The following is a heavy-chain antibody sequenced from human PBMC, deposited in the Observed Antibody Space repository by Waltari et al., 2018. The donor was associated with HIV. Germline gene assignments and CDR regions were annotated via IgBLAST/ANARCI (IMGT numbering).Heavy chain of an antibody. D-gene: IGHD1-1*01. Sequence: EVRLVQSGGGLVKPGESLTLSCTASGFNFNLFSMTWVRLAPGKGREWVSSISRGSAYPYYSDAVKGRFTVSRDNAKNSLLLQLNTLTAEDTALYYCVRDRTSLTTGDFESWGQGAPVTVSS. CDR1: GFNFNLFS. CDR2: ISRGSAYP. V-gene: IGHV3-21*02. J-gene: IGHJ4*02. CDR3: VRDRTSLTTGDFES.